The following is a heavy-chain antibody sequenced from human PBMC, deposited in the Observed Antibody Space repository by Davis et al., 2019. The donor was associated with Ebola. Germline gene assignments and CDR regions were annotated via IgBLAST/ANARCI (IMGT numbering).Heavy chain of an antibody. CDR1: EGTFSSFA. J-gene: IGHJ4*02. CDR3: AREVGETKLDQ. Sequence: SVKVSCKASEGTFSSFAVSWLRQAPGQGLEWMGGVIPIFEPTNYAQKFQGRVTITADDSTNTAYMALSSLRSEDTAVYYCAREVGETKLDQWGQGTLVTVSS. V-gene: IGHV1-69*13. CDR2: VIPIFEPT. D-gene: IGHD1-26*01.